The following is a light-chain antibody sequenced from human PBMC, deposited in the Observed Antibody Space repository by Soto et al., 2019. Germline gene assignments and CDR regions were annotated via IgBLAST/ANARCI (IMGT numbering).Light chain of an antibody. CDR3: QQYDKLPLT. Sequence: DIQMTQSPSSVSASVGDRVIITCQASQDINSYLAWYQQKPGKAPKFLIFDAFNLETGVPSRFSGSGSGTDFTFTISNLQPEDVATYYCQQYDKLPLTFGGGTKVEVK. J-gene: IGKJ4*01. V-gene: IGKV1-33*01. CDR2: DAF. CDR1: QDINSY.